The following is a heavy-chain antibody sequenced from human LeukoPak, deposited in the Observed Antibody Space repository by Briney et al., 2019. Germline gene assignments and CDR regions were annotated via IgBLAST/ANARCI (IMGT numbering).Heavy chain of an antibody. CDR3: AKGARRVIAAAGTDY. CDR2: ISGSGGST. CDR1: GFTFSSYA. D-gene: IGHD6-13*01. V-gene: IGHV3-23*01. J-gene: IGHJ4*02. Sequence: EAGGSLRLSCAASGFTFSSYAMSWVRQAPGKGLEWVSAISGSGGSTYYADSVKGRFTISRDNSKNTLYLQMNSLRAEDTAVYYCAKGARRVIAAAGTDYWGQGTLVTVSS.